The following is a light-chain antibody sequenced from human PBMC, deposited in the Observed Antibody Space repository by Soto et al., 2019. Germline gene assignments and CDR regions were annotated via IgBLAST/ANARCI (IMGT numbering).Light chain of an antibody. CDR2: EVS. CDR1: SSDVGGYNR. CDR3: ISYIASTSTHWV. J-gene: IGLJ3*02. V-gene: IGLV2-14*01. Sequence: QSALTQPASVSGSPGQSITISCTGTSSDVGGYNRVSWYQHHPGKAPKLLIFEVSNRPSGISDRFSGFKSGNTASLTISGLQAEDEADYYCISYIASTSTHWVFGGGTKVTVL.